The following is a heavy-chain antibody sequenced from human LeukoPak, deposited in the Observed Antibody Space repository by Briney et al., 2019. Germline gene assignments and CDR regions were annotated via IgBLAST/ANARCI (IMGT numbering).Heavy chain of an antibody. Sequence: PSETLSLTCTVSGGSISGSYWSRIRQPPGKGLEWIAYMYNSGSTNYNLSLKSRVTISIDTSKNQFSLKLSSLTAADTAIYYCARGIESYGDYGYWGQGILVTVSS. CDR2: MYNSGST. CDR3: ARGIESYGDYGY. CDR1: GGSISGSY. V-gene: IGHV4-59*01. D-gene: IGHD4-17*01. J-gene: IGHJ4*02.